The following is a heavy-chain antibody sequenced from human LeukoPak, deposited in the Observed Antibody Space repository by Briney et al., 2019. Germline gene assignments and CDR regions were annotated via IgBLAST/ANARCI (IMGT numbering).Heavy chain of an antibody. V-gene: IGHV1-18*01. D-gene: IGHD4-17*01. CDR2: ISAYNGNT. J-gene: IGHJ6*04. CDR3: ARDSITVTFYSFVDV. Sequence: ASVKVSCKVSGYTFTSYGISWVRQAPGQGLEWMGWISAYNGNTNYAQKLQGRVTMTTDTSTSTAYMELRTLRSDDTAVYYCARDSITVTFYSFVDVWGKGTTVTVSS. CDR1: GYTFTSYG.